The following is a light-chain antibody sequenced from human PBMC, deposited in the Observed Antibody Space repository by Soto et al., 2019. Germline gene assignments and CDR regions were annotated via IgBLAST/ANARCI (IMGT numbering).Light chain of an antibody. Sequence: EIVMTQSPVTLSVFPGQRATLSCRASQSVSSYLAWYQQKPGQAPRLLIYAASSRATGVPDRFSGSGSGTDFTLTISRLEPEDFAVYYCQHYVTSPLTFGGGTKVDIK. CDR2: AAS. V-gene: IGKV3-20*01. CDR3: QHYVTSPLT. J-gene: IGKJ4*01. CDR1: QSVSSY.